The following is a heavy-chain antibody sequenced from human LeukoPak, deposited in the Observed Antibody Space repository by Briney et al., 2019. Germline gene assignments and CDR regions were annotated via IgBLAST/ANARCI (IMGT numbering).Heavy chain of an antibody. CDR1: GYTLTELS. CDR3: ATTSVDTAMVLDY. CDR2: FDPEDGET. J-gene: IGHJ4*02. D-gene: IGHD5-18*01. Sequence: GASVKVSCKVSGYTLTELSMHSVLQAPGKGLEWMGGFDPEDGETIYAQKFQGRVTMTEDTSTDTAYMELSSLRSEDTAVYYCATTSVDTAMVLDYWGQGTLVTVSS. V-gene: IGHV1-24*01.